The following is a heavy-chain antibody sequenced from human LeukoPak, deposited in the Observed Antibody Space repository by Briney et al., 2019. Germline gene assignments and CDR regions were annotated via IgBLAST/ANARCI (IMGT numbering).Heavy chain of an antibody. Sequence: GGSLRFSYAASVFTFSSYSMNWVRQAPGKELEWVSSISSSSSYIYYAESVKGRFTISRHIAKNSLYLQMNSLRAEDTAVYYCERRRSGDTTFNDEVSPLKDYWGQGTLVTVSS. CDR2: ISSSSSYI. CDR1: VFTFSSYS. D-gene: IGHD5/OR15-5a*01. J-gene: IGHJ4*02. V-gene: IGHV3-21*01. CDR3: ERRRSGDTTFNDEVSPLKDY.